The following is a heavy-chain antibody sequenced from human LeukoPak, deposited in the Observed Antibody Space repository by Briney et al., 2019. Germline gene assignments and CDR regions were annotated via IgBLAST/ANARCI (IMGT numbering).Heavy chain of an antibody. CDR3: ARAYSSSWYWNWFDP. J-gene: IGHJ5*02. Sequence: PSETLSLTCTVSGDSISSGYYWGWIRQPPGKGLEWIGNIYPTGSTYYNPSLKSRVTISVDTSKNQFSLKVSSVSAADTAVYYCARAYSSSWYWNWFDPWGQGTLVTVSS. D-gene: IGHD6-13*01. V-gene: IGHV4-38-2*02. CDR2: IYPTGST. CDR1: GDSISSGYY.